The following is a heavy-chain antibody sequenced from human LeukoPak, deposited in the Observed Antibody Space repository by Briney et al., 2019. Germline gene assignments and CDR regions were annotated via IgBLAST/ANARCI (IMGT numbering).Heavy chain of an antibody. CDR2: ISAYNGNT. CDR1: GYTFTSYG. D-gene: IGHD2/OR15-2a*01. J-gene: IGHJ4*02. Sequence: GSVKVSCKASGYTFTSYGISWVRQAPGQGLEWTGWISAYNGNTNYAQKLQGRVTMTTDTSTSTAYMELRSLRSDDTAVYYCARDRLLRVPDYWGQGTLVTVSS. V-gene: IGHV1-18*01. CDR3: ARDRLLRVPDY.